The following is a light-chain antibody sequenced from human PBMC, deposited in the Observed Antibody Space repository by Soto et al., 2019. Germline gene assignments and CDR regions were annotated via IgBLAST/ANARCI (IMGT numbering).Light chain of an antibody. V-gene: IGKV3-20*01. CDR3: QQYGSSGT. CDR2: GAS. J-gene: IGKJ1*01. CDR1: QSISSNY. Sequence: EIVLTQSPCTLSVSPGERAALSCRASQSISSNYLAWYQQKPGQSPRLLIYGASSRATGIPDRFSGSGSGTDFTLTISRLEPEDFAVYYCQQYGSSGTFGQGTKVDIK.